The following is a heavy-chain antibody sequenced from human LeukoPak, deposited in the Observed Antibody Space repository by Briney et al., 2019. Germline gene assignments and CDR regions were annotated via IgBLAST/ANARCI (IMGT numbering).Heavy chain of an antibody. CDR3: ARFEDGSSWPWPGLDY. D-gene: IGHD6-13*01. V-gene: IGHV1-18*01. Sequence: ASVKVSCRASGYTFTSYGISWVRQAPGQGLEWMGWISAYNGNTNYAQKLQGRVTMTTDTSTSTAYMELRSLRTDDTAIYYCARFEDGSSWPWPGLDYWGQGTLVTVSS. J-gene: IGHJ4*02. CDR1: GYTFTSYG. CDR2: ISAYNGNT.